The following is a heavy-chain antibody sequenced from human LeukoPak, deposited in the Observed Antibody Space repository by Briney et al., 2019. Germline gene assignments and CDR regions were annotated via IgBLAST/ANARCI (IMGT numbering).Heavy chain of an antibody. Sequence: GESLKISRKGSGYSFTSYWIGWVRQLPGKGLEWMGIIYPGDSDTRYSPSFQGQVTISADKSISTAYLQWSSLKASDTAMYYCARRGGPRGNWFDPWGQGTLVTVSS. V-gene: IGHV5-51*01. CDR3: ARRGGPRGNWFDP. J-gene: IGHJ5*02. D-gene: IGHD3-16*01. CDR1: GYSFTSYW. CDR2: IYPGDSDT.